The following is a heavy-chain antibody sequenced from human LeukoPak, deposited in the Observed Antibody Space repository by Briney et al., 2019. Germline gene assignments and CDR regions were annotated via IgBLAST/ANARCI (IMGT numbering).Heavy chain of an antibody. CDR1: GGSISSYY. D-gene: IGHD3-22*01. J-gene: IGHJ4*02. CDR3: ARDLYYYDSSGYYIFDY. Sequence: SETLSLTCTVSGGSISSYYWSWIRQPAGKGLEWIGRIYTSGSTNYNPSLKSRVTMSVDTSKNQFSLKLSSVTAADTAVYYCARDLYYYDSSGYYIFDYWGQGTLVTVSS. CDR2: IYTSGST. V-gene: IGHV4-4*07.